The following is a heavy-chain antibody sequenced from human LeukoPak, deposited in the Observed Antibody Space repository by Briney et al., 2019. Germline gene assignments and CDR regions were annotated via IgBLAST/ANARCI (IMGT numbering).Heavy chain of an antibody. CDR3: ARDLWSFTRWLHKPNYFDY. CDR2: ISSSSSYI. D-gene: IGHD5-24*01. Sequence: GGSLRLSCAASGFTFSSYSMNWVRQAPGKGLEWASSISSSSSYIYYADSVKGRFTISRDNAKNSLYLQMNSLRAEDTAVYYCARDLWSFTRWLHKPNYFDYWGQGTLVTVSS. J-gene: IGHJ4*02. CDR1: GFTFSSYS. V-gene: IGHV3-21*01.